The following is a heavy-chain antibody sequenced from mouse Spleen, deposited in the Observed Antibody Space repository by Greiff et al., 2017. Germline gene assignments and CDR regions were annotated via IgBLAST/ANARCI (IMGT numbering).Heavy chain of an antibody. CDR2: ISSGGSYT. CDR3: ARQEGITTAWFAY. D-gene: IGHD1-2*01. V-gene: IGHV5-9-3*01. Sequence: VKLVESGGGLVKPGGSLKLSCAASGFTFSSYAMSWVRQTPEKRLEWVATISSGGSYTYYPDSVKGRFTISRDNAKNTLYLQMSSLRSEDTAMYYCARQEGITTAWFAYWGQGTLVTVSA. J-gene: IGHJ3*01. CDR1: GFTFSSYA.